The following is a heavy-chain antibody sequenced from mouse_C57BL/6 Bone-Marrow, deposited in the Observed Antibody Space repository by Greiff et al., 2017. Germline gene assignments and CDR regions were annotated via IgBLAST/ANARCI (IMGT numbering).Heavy chain of an antibody. D-gene: IGHD2-1*01. Sequence: EVQLQQSGAELVRPGASVKLSCTASGFNIKDDCMHWVKQRPEQGLEWIGWLDPENGDTEYASKFQGKATITADTSSNTAYLQLSSLTSEDTAVYYCTTLPKNYWGQGTTLTVSS. CDR1: GFNIKDDC. CDR2: LDPENGDT. CDR3: TTLPKNY. J-gene: IGHJ2*01. V-gene: IGHV14-4*01.